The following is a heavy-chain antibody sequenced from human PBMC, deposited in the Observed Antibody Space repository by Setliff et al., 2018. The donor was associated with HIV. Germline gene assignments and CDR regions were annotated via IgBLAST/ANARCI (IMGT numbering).Heavy chain of an antibody. CDR3: ARSRSTRDAFDT. CDR1: GFTFSAYS. D-gene: IGHD1-1*01. Sequence: GSLRLSCAASGFTFSAYSMNWVRQVPGKGLEWVSCISTSGNFIYYADSVKGRFTVSRDNAKNSLYLQMNSLRAEDTALYYCARSRSTRDAFDTWGQGTMVTVSS. V-gene: IGHV3-21*06. J-gene: IGHJ3*02. CDR2: ISTSGNFI.